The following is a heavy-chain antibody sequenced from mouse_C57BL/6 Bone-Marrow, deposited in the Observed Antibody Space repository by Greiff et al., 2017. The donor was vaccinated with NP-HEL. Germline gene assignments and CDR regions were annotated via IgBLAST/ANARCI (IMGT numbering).Heavy chain of an antibody. Sequence: EVQLQQSGAELVRPGASVKLSCTASGFNIKDYYMHWVKQRPEQGLEWIGRIDPEDGDTEYDPKFQGKATMTADTSSNTAYLQLSSLTSEDTAVYNCTTHSRATEGYFDYWGQGTTLTVSS. J-gene: IGHJ2*01. V-gene: IGHV14-1*01. CDR2: IDPEDGDT. CDR1: GFNIKDYY. D-gene: IGHD3-1*01. CDR3: TTHSRATEGYFDY.